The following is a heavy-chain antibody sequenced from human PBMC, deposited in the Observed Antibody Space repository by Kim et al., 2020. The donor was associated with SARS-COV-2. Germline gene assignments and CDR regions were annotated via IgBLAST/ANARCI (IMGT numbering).Heavy chain of an antibody. CDR1: GFTFSSYG. CDR3: ARDGGGYWEMNYYYYGMDV. D-gene: IGHD2-21*02. CDR2: IWYDGSNK. J-gene: IGHJ6*02. Sequence: GGSLRLSCAASGFTFSSYGMHWVRQAPGKGLEWVAVIWYDGSNKYYADSVKGRFTISRDNSKNTLYLQMNSLRAEDTAVYYCARDGGGYWEMNYYYYGMDVWGQGTTVTVSS. V-gene: IGHV3-33*01.